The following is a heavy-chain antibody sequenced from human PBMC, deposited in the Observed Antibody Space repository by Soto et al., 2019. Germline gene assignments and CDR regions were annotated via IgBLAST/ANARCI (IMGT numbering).Heavy chain of an antibody. J-gene: IGHJ6*02. CDR2: IRSKANSYAT. Sequence: GGSLRLSCAASGFTFSGSAMHWVRQASGKGLEWVGRIRSKANSYATAYAASVKGRFTISRDDSKNTAYLQMNSLKTEDTAVYYCTSPNTQGHYYYYYGMDVWGQGTTVTVSS. CDR1: GFTFSGSA. V-gene: IGHV3-73*01. CDR3: TSPNTQGHYYYYYGMDV.